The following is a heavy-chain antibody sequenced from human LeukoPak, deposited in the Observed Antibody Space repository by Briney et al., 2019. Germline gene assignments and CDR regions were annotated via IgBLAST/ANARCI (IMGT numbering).Heavy chain of an antibody. CDR1: GGSISSY. Sequence: SETLSLTCTVSGGSISSYWSWIRQPPGKGLEWIGYIYYSGSTNYNPSLKSRVTISVDTSKNQFSLKLSSVTAADTAVYYCARVRYYYGSGSYYNPFDYWGQGTLVTVSS. CDR3: ARVRYYYGSGSYYNPFDY. D-gene: IGHD3-10*01. J-gene: IGHJ4*02. V-gene: IGHV4-59*01. CDR2: IYYSGST.